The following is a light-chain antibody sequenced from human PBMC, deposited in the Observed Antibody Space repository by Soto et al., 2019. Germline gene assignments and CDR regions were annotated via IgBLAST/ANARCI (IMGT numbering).Light chain of an antibody. J-gene: IGKJ1*01. CDR2: RSS. CDR1: ETISSSH. CDR3: QQYESLLWT. Sequence: EVVLTQSPGTLSLSPGERATLSCRASETISSSHLAWYQQTPGQTPRLLLYRSSTRATGIPDRFSGSGSGTDFTLTIDRLEPADAAVYYCQQYESLLWTFGQGTKLEIK. V-gene: IGKV3-20*01.